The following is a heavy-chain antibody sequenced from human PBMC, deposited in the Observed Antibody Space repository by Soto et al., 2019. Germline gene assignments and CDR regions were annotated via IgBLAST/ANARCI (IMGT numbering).Heavy chain of an antibody. D-gene: IGHD3-22*01. CDR3: ARALGITMIVVVPDAFGI. CDR1: GFTFSSYG. CDR2: IWYDGSNK. J-gene: IGHJ3*02. V-gene: IGHV3-33*01. Sequence: GGSLRLSCAASGFTFSSYGMHWVRQAPGKGLEWVAVIWYDGSNKYYADSVKGRFTISRDNSKNTLYLQMNSLRAEDTAAYYCARALGITMIVVVPDAFGIWGKGTRVAVSS.